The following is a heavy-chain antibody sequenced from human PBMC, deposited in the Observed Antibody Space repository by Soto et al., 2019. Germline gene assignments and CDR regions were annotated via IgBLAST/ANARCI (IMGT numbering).Heavy chain of an antibody. CDR3: AAGYYYYYYYHGMDV. D-gene: IGHD3-10*01. Sequence: ASVKVSCKASGFTFTNSAVQWVRQARGQRLEWIGWIVVGSGNTNYAQKFQERATITTDMSTTTAYMELSSLRSEDTAVYYCAAGYYYYYYYHGMDVWGQGTTVTVSS. CDR2: IVVGSGNT. CDR1: GFTFTNSA. V-gene: IGHV1-58*01. J-gene: IGHJ6*02.